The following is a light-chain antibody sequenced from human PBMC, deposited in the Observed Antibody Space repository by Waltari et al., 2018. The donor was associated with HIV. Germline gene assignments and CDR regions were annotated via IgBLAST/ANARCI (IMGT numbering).Light chain of an antibody. CDR1: TAFITIGQF. J-gene: IGLJ3*02. CDR2: DTD. CDR3: LISYNGVRV. V-gene: IGLV7-46*02. Sequence: QAVVTPEPSLSVSPGQTVPLTCTPFTAFITIGQFPYWFQMSEGHDPRTLIYDTDKSHAWTPGRFSGSIVGGKATLTLLGAQPEDEGAYYCLISYNGVRVFGGGTKLTV.